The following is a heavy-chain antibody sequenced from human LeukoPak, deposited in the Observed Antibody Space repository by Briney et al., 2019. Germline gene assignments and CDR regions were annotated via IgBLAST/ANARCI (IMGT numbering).Heavy chain of an antibody. D-gene: IGHD6-6*01. CDR2: INAGNGNT. CDR3: ARGTILSGSSSSDFDY. V-gene: IGHV1-3*03. CDR1: GYTFTGYY. J-gene: IGHJ4*02. Sequence: ASVKVSCKASGYTFTGYYMHWVRQAPGQRLEWMGWINAGNGNTKYSQEFQGRVTITRDTSASTAYMELSSLRSEDMAVYYCARGTILSGSSSSDFDYWGQGTLVTVSS.